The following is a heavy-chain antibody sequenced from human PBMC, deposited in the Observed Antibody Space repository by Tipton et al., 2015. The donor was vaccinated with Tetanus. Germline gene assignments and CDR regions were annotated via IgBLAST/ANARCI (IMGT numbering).Heavy chain of an antibody. D-gene: IGHD6-19*01. CDR2: IFFEGST. Sequence: TLSLTCTVSGASIIDKRHYWGWIRQPPGKGLEWIASIFFEGSTYYSPSLKSRLSLDVDTSQNVFSLKLTSVTAADTAVYYCASPIKQWLVPLDLWGQGILVTVSS. J-gene: IGHJ5*02. V-gene: IGHV4-39*02. CDR3: ASPIKQWLVPLDL. CDR1: GASIIDKRHY.